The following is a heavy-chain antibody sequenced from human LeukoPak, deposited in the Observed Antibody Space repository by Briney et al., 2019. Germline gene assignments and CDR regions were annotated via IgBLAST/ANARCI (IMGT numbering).Heavy chain of an antibody. CDR1: DGSINGYY. CDR2: IYYSGST. J-gene: IGHJ4*02. V-gene: IGHV4-30-4*01. CDR3: ARRVGRNHYFDY. D-gene: IGHD1-26*01. Sequence: SETLSLTCTVSDGSINGYYWSWIRQPPGKGLEWIGYIYYSGSTYYNPSLKSRVTISVDTSKNQFSLKLSSVTAADTAVYYCARRVGRNHYFDYWGQGTLVTVSS.